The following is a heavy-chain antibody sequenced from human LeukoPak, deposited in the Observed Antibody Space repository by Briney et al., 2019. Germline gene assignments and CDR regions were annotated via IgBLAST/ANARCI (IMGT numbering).Heavy chain of an antibody. CDR2: IYHSGCT. D-gene: IGHD3-22*01. J-gene: IGHJ5*02. Sequence: PSETLSLTCTVSGGSISSHYWSWIRQPPGKGLEWIGYIYHSGCTKYNPSLKSRITISVDTSKNQFSLKLSSVTAADTAVYYCARLYDSSTYTNWLDPWGQGTLVTVSS. CDR3: ARLYDSSTYTNWLDP. CDR1: GGSISSHY. V-gene: IGHV4-59*11.